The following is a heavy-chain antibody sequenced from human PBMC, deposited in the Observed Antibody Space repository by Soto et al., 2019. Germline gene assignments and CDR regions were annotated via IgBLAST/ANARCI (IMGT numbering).Heavy chain of an antibody. CDR1: GYTFTGYA. CDR2: INAGNGNT. CDR3: ARAIAVAGLGWFDP. J-gene: IGHJ5*02. V-gene: IGHV1-3*01. Sequence: ASVKVSFKASGYTFTGYAMHWVRQAPGQRLEWMGWINAGNGNTKYSQKFQGRVTITADESTSTAYMELSSLRSEDTAVYYCARAIAVAGLGWFDPWGQGTLVTVSS. D-gene: IGHD6-19*01.